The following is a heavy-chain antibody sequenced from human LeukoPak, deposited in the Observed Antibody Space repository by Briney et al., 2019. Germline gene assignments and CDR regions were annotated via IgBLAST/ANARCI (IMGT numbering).Heavy chain of an antibody. Sequence: SETLSLTCAVYGGSFSGYYWSWIRQPPGKGLEWIGEINHSGSTNYNPSPKSRVTISVDTSKNQFSLKLSSVTAADTAVYYCARRGGCSSTSCYEDYYYYYYMDVWGKGTTVTVSS. V-gene: IGHV4-34*01. CDR3: ARRGGCSSTSCYEDYYYYYYMDV. D-gene: IGHD2-2*01. J-gene: IGHJ6*03. CDR2: INHSGST. CDR1: GGSFSGYY.